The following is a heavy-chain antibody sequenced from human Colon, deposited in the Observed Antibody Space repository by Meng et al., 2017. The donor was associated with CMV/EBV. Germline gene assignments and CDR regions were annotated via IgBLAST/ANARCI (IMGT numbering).Heavy chain of an antibody. CDR1: GFTFGDYG. Sequence: GESLKISCTASGFTFGDYGLTWVRQSPGKGLEWVGFVRSKSHGGTAQYAASVKGRFTISRDDSKRVAYLQMNSLKTEDTAIYYCLRDMGTGYYDSSGDYWSQGTLVTVSS. CDR2: VRSKSHGGTA. D-gene: IGHD3-22*01. V-gene: IGHV3-49*04. J-gene: IGHJ4*02. CDR3: LRDMGTGYYDSSGDY.